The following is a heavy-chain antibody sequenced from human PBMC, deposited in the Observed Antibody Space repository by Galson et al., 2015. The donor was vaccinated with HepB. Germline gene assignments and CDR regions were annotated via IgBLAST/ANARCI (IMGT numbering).Heavy chain of an antibody. CDR1: GFTFRTAW. J-gene: IGHJ5*02. V-gene: IGHV3-15*01. Sequence: LRLSCAASGFTFRTAWMSWVRQAPGKGLEWIGRIKALNDGGSTDYIAPVKGRFTISRDDSKNTVYLQMNSLETEDTGVYFCATYAARSSVPWGQGTLVTVSS. CDR3: ATYAARSSVP. D-gene: IGHD3-10*01. CDR2: IKALNDGGST.